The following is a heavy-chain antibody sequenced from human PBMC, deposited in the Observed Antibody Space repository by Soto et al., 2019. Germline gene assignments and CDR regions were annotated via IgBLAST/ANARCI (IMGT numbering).Heavy chain of an antibody. CDR3: ARGYYDSSGYYSYFDL. D-gene: IGHD3-22*01. CDR1: GGTFSSYA. V-gene: IGHV1-69*13. J-gene: IGHJ2*01. CDR2: IIPIFGTA. Sequence: EASVKVSCKASGGTFSSYAISWVRQAPGQGLEWMGGIIPIFGTANYAQKFQGRVTITADESTSTAYMELSSLRSEDTAVYYCARGYYDSSGYYSYFDLWGRGTLVTVSS.